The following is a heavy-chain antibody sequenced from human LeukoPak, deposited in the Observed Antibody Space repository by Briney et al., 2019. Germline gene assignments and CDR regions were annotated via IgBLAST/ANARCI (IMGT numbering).Heavy chain of an antibody. J-gene: IGHJ6*03. CDR3: ARVNAAGRYYYYMDV. Sequence: SETLSLTCTVSGGSISSYYWSWIRQPPGKGLEWIGSIYHSGSTYYNPSLKSRVTISVDTSKNQFSLKLSSVTAADTAVYYCARVNAAGRYYYYMDVWGKGTTVTVSS. V-gene: IGHV4-38-2*02. CDR2: IYHSGST. D-gene: IGHD1-1*01. CDR1: GGSISSYY.